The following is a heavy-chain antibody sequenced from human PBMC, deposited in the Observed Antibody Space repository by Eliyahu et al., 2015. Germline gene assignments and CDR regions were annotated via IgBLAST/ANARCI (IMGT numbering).Heavy chain of an antibody. Sequence: QLQLQESGPGLVKPSETLSLTCTVSGGSISSSSYYWGWIRQPPGKGLEWIGGIYYSGSTWYTPSLKSRVTISVDTSKNQFSLKLSSVTAADTAVYYCASSASLGVVVTSSFGWFDPWGQGTLVTVSS. CDR1: GGSISSSSYY. V-gene: IGHV4-39*01. CDR2: IYYSGST. D-gene: IGHD2-21*02. CDR3: ASSASLGVVVTSSFGWFDP. J-gene: IGHJ5*02.